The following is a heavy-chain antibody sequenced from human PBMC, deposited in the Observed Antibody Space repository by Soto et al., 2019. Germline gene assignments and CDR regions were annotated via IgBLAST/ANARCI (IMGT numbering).Heavy chain of an antibody. Sequence: GGSLRLSFAASGFTVSTYAMSWVRQAPGKGLEWVSAISGSGGGTYYADSVKGRFTISRDNSKNTLYLQMNSLRAEDTAVYYCAKDQYYYYGMDVWGQGTTVTVSS. J-gene: IGHJ6*02. CDR2: ISGSGGGT. CDR1: GFTVSTYA. CDR3: AKDQYYYYGMDV. V-gene: IGHV3-23*01.